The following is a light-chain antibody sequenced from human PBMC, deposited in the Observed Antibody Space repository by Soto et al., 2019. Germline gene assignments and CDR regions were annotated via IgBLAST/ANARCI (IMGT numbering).Light chain of an antibody. J-gene: IGLJ3*02. CDR1: SSDIGDYNY. V-gene: IGLV2-14*01. Sequence: QSALTQPASVSGSPGQSITISCTGTSSDIGDYNYVSWYQQYPGKVPKLVIYDVSHRTSGVSNRFSGSKSGNTASLTISGLQPEDEADYYCSSSTTAASLVVFGGGTKLTVL. CDR2: DVS. CDR3: SSSTTAASLVV.